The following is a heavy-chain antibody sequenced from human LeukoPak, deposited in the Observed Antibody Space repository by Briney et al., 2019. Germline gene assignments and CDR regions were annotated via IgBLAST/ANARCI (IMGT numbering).Heavy chain of an antibody. CDR1: GGSISSYY. J-gene: IGHJ6*03. CDR2: IYYSGST. Sequence: SETLSLTCTVSGGSISSYYWSWIRQPPGKGLEWIGYIYYSGSTNYNPSLKSRVTISVDTSKNQFSLKLSSVTAADTAVYYCARVGRCSGGSCYYYYYMDVWGKGTTVTISS. D-gene: IGHD2-15*01. V-gene: IGHV4-59*01. CDR3: ARVGRCSGGSCYYYYYMDV.